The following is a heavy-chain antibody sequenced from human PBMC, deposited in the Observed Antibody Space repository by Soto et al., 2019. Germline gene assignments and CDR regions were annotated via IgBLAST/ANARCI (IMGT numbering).Heavy chain of an antibody. CDR3: AREASYWNDVGPD. CDR1: GFTFSTYT. V-gene: IGHV3-21*01. Sequence: PGGSLRLSCAASGFTFSTYTMNWVRQAPGKGLEWVSSISSTSSYIYYADSVKGRFTISRDNAKNSLYLQMNSLRAEDTAVYYCAREASYWNDVGPDCGQRTLVAIAS. CDR2: ISSTSSYI. J-gene: IGHJ4*02. D-gene: IGHD1-1*01.